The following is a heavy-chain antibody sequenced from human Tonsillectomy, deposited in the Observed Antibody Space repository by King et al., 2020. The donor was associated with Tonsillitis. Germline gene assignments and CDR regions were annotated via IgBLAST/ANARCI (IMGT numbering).Heavy chain of an antibody. CDR2: IYYSGST. J-gene: IGHJ3*02. Sequence: VQLQESGPGLEKPSQTLSLTCTVSGGSISSAGYYWNWIRQHPGKGLEWIGYIYYSGSTYYSPALQSRVTISVDTSKNQFSLKLRSVSAADTAVYYCASRLAYCNSTRCYTGALEIWGQGTMVTVS. V-gene: IGHV4-31*03. D-gene: IGHD2-2*02. CDR1: GGSISSAGYY. CDR3: ASRLAYCNSTRCYTGALEI.